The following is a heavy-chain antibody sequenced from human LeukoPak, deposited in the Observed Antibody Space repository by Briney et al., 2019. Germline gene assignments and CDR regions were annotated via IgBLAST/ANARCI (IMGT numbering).Heavy chain of an antibody. CDR1: GFTVSSSY. J-gene: IGHJ4*02. V-gene: IGHV3-66*02. CDR2: IYSGGNS. Sequence: GGSLKLACTASGFTVSSSYMNWVRQAPGKGLEWVSVIYSGGNSYYADSVKGRFTFSRDNSNNTLYLQMNSLRAEDTAVYYCAEWKGGGNPAGYWGQGTLVTVSS. D-gene: IGHD4-23*01. CDR3: AEWKGGGNPAGY.